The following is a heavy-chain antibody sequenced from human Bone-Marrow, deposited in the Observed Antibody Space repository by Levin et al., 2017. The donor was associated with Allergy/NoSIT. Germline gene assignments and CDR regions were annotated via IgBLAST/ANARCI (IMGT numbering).Heavy chain of an antibody. CDR2: ISGSGGST. J-gene: IGHJ2*01. CDR3: AFSGGQVGAPRAWYFDL. Sequence: GGSLRLSCAASGFTFSSYAMSWVRQAPGKGLEWVSAISGSGGSTYYADSVKGRFTISRDNSKNTLYLQMNSLRAEDTAVYYCAFSGGQVGAPRAWYFDLWGRGTLVTVSS. V-gene: IGHV3-23*01. CDR1: GFTFSSYA. D-gene: IGHD1-26*01.